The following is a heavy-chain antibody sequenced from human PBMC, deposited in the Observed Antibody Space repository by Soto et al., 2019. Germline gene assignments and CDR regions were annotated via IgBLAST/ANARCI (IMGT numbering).Heavy chain of an antibody. CDR1: GGSISSGGYS. Sequence: PSETLSLTCAVSGGSISSGGYSWSWIRQPPGKGLEWIGYIYHSGSTYYNPSLKSRVTISVDRSKNQFSLKLSSVTAADTAMYYCAAKPYNWNIWMVYWGPGIMVTVSS. CDR2: IYHSGST. J-gene: IGHJ4*02. CDR3: AAKPYNWNIWMVY. V-gene: IGHV4-30-2*01. D-gene: IGHD1-1*01.